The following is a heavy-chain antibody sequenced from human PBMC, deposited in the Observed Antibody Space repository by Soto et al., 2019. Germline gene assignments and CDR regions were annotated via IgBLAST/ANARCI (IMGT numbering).Heavy chain of an antibody. J-gene: IGHJ4*02. D-gene: IGHD6-13*01. CDR1: GYTFTNYY. V-gene: IGHV1-46*01. CDR3: GRDINVGTSAAGPDY. CDR2: INPSGGST. Sequence: QVQLVQSGAEVKKPGASVKVSCKASGYTFTNYYMHWVRQAPGQGLEWMGVINPSGGSTAYAQNFRGRITMTRDTSTSTVYMELSSLRSEDTAVYYCGRDINVGTSAAGPDYWGQGTLVTVS.